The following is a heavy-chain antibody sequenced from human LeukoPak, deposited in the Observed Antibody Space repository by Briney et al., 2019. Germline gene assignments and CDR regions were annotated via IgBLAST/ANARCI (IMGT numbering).Heavy chain of an antibody. Sequence: SETLSLTCTVSGGSISSSSYYWGWIRQPPGKGLEWIGSIYYSGSTYYYPSLKSRVTISVATSKNQFSLKLSSVTAADTAVYYCARTRDYGHDYWGQGTLVTVSS. V-gene: IGHV4-39*01. CDR3: ARTRDYGHDY. J-gene: IGHJ4*02. D-gene: IGHD4-17*01. CDR2: IYYSGST. CDR1: GGSISSSSYY.